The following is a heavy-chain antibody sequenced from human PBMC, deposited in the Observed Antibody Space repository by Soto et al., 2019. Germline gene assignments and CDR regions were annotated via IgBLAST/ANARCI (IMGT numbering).Heavy chain of an antibody. Sequence: EVQLVESGGGLVKPGGSLRLSCAASGFTFSSYSMNWVRQAPGTGLEWVSSISSSSSYIDYADSVKGRFTISRDNAKNSLYRQMNSLRAEDTAVYYGASKGVVVVGEFDYWGQGTLVTVSS. J-gene: IGHJ4*02. CDR2: ISSSSSYI. D-gene: IGHD3-22*01. CDR3: ASKGVVVVGEFDY. CDR1: GFTFSSYS. V-gene: IGHV3-21*01.